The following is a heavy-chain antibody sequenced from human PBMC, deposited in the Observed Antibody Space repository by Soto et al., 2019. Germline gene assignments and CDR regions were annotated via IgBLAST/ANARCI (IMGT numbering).Heavy chain of an antibody. CDR3: ARSMGFHGDYAFDY. D-gene: IGHD4-17*01. J-gene: IGHJ4*02. CDR1: GGSISSGGYS. Sequence: SETLSLTCAVSGGSISSGGYSWSWIRQPPGKGLEWIGYIYHSGSTYYNPSLKSRVTISVDRSKNQFSLKLSSVTAADTAVYYCARSMGFHGDYAFDYWGQGTLATVSS. CDR2: IYHSGST. V-gene: IGHV4-30-2*01.